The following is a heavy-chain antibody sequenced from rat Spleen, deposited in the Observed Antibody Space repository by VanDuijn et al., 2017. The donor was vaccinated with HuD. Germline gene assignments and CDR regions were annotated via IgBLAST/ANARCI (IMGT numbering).Heavy chain of an antibody. J-gene: IGHJ2*01. CDR1: GFTFSDYN. CDR3: AREAGIPFHYFDD. Sequence: EVQLVESGGGLVQPGGSLKLSCAASGFTFSDYNMAWVRQAPKKGLEWVATISYDGSTTYYRDSVKGRFTISRDNEKSTLYPQMDSLRSEDTATYYCAREAGIPFHYFDDWGQGVMVTVSS. CDR2: ISYDGSTT. V-gene: IGHV5-7*01. D-gene: IGHD1-4*01.